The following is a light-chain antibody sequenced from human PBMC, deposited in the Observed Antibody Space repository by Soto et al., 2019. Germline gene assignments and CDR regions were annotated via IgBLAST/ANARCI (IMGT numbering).Light chain of an antibody. V-gene: IGLV2-14*03. CDR2: DVR. J-gene: IGLJ1*01. CDR1: SSDVGGYNY. Sequence: QSVLTQPASVSGSPGQSITISCTGTSSDVGGYNYVSWYQQHPGKAPKLLIYDVRSRPSGVSNRFSGSKSGNTASLTISGLQAADEADYYCSSLASSTTYVFGTGTKVTVL. CDR3: SSLASSTTYV.